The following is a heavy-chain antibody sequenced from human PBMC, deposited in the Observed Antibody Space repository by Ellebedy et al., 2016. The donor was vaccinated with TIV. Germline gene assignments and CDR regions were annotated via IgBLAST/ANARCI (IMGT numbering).Heavy chain of an antibody. CDR3: ARSGGWYTPYDY. CDR2: SYSSGCG. D-gene: IGHD6-19*01. J-gene: IGHJ4*02. V-gene: IGHV4-59*01. Sequence: MPGGSLRLSCTVSGDSISGYYWSWIRQPPGKALEWIGYSYSSGCGDYNPSLKSRVNMSVDTSRGQFYLRLNSVTAADTAVYYCARSGGWYTPYDYWGQGTLVTVSS. CDR1: GDSISGYY.